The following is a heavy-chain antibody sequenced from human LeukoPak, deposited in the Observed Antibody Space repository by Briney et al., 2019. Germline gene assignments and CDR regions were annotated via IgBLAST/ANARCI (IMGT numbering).Heavy chain of an antibody. D-gene: IGHD3-22*01. CDR3: TRHGYDSSGYYQYFDS. J-gene: IGHJ4*02. Sequence: SETLSLTCTVSGASISSRSVYWGWIRQPPGKGLEWIGTVSYTGSTDYNPSLKSRVTISVDTSKNLFSLKLNSVTAADTAVYYCTRHGYDSSGYYQYFDSWGQGTVVTVSS. V-gene: IGHV4-39*01. CDR1: GASISSRSVY. CDR2: VSYTGST.